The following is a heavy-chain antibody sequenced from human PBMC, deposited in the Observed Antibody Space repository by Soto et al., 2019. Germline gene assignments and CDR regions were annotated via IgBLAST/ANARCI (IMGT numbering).Heavy chain of an antibody. CDR1: GCSISSYY. J-gene: IGHJ5*02. D-gene: IGHD6-25*01. CDR3: ARHGKIAAVCWFDP. V-gene: IGHV4-59*08. CDR2: IYYSGST. Sequence: SETLSLTCTFSGCSISSYYWSWIRQPPGKGLEWIGYIYYSGSTNYNPSLKSRVTISVDTSKNQFSLKLSSVTAADTAVYYCARHGKIAAVCWFDPWGQGTLVTVSS.